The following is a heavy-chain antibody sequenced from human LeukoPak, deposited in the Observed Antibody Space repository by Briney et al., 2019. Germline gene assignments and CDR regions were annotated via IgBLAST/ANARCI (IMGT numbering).Heavy chain of an antibody. V-gene: IGHV3-21*01. CDR1: EFTFSSYS. J-gene: IGHJ4*02. CDR2: ISSSSSYI. Sequence: GGSLRLSCAASEFTFSSYSMNWVRQAPGKGLEWVSSISSSSSYIYYADSVKGRFTISRDNAKNSLYLQMNSLRAEDTAVYYCARGGAARPDYWGQGTLVTVSS. CDR3: ARGGAARPDY. D-gene: IGHD6-6*01.